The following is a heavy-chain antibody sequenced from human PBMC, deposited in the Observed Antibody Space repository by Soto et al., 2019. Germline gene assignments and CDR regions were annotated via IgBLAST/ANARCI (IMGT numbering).Heavy chain of an antibody. J-gene: IGHJ3*02. V-gene: IGHV1-69*04. CDR3: ARDRYCSGGSCYSHDAFDI. Sequence: ASVKVSCKDSGGTFSSYTISWVRQAPGQGLEWMGRIIPILGIANYAQKFQGRVTITADKSTSTAYMELSSLRSEDTAVYYCARDRYCSGGSCYSHDAFDIWGQGTMVTVSS. CDR2: IIPILGIA. D-gene: IGHD2-15*01. CDR1: GGTFSSYT.